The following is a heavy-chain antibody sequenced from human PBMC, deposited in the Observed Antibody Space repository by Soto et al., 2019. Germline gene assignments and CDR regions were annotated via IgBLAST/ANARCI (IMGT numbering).Heavy chain of an antibody. CDR1: GYTFTSYY. Sequence: ASVKVSCKASGYTFTSYYMHWVRQAPGQGLEWMGIINPSGGSTSYAQKFQGRVTMTRDTSTSTVYMELSSLRSEDTAVYYCARPGYSYGSGSHYYGRENPSYSGMDVWGQGTTVTVSS. CDR3: ARPGYSYGSGSHYYGRENPSYSGMDV. V-gene: IGHV1-46*01. CDR2: INPSGGST. D-gene: IGHD3-10*01. J-gene: IGHJ6*02.